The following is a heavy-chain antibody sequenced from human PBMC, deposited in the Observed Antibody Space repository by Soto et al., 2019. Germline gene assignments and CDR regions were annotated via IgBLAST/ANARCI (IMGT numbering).Heavy chain of an antibody. D-gene: IGHD3-22*01. CDR1: GFTFSSYA. CDR3: ARDRNYYDSSIGYYYDGMDV. J-gene: IGHJ6*02. V-gene: IGHV3-30-3*01. CDR2: ISYDGSNK. Sequence: QVQLVESGGGVVQPGRSLRLSCAASGFTFSSYAMHWVRQAPGKGLEWVAVISYDGSNKYYADSVKGRFTISRDNSKNTLYLQMNSLRAEDTAVYYCARDRNYYDSSIGYYYDGMDVWGQGTTVTVSS.